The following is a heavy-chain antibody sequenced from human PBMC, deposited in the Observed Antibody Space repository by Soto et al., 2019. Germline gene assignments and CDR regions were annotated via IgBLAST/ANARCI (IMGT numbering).Heavy chain of an antibody. J-gene: IGHJ6*03. CDR3: ARGRATVTMFNYYYYMDV. D-gene: IGHD4-17*01. CDR2: INHSGST. Sequence: QVQLQQWGAGLLKPSETLSLTCAVYGGSFSGYYWSWIRQPPGKGLEWIGEINHSGSTNYNPSLKSRVTISVDTSKNQFSLKLSSVTAADTAVYYCARGRATVTMFNYYYYMDVWGKGTTVTVSS. V-gene: IGHV4-34*01. CDR1: GGSFSGYY.